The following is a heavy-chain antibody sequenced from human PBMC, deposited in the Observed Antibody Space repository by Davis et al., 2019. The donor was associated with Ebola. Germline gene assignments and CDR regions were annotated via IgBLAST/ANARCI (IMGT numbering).Heavy chain of an antibody. CDR2: IDPSDSYT. CDR1: GYSFTSYW. J-gene: IGHJ6*02. V-gene: IGHV5-10-1*01. Sequence: PGGSLRLSCKGSGYSFTSYWISWVRQMPGKGLEWVGRIDPSDSYTDYSPSFQGHVTISTDKSINTAYLQWNSLKASDTAIYFCARHFVGKLFGMDVWGQGTMVTVSS. D-gene: IGHD3-3*02. CDR3: ARHFVGKLFGMDV.